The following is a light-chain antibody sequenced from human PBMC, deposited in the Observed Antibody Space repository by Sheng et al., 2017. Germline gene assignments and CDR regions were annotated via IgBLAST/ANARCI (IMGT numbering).Light chain of an antibody. CDR2: ADN. V-gene: IGLV3-1*01. CDR3: QAWDSSVSYV. J-gene: IGLJ1*01. Sequence: SYDLTQSPSVSVSPGQTATITCSGDKLGEKNVCWYQQRPGQSPAVVMYADNLRPSGIPERFSGSNSGNTATLTISGTQPMDEADYYCQAWDSSVSYVFGNGTKVTVL. CDR1: KLGEKN.